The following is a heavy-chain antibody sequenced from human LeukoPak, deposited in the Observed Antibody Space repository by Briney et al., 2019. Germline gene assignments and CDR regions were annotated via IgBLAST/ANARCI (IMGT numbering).Heavy chain of an antibody. Sequence: GGSLRLSCAASGFTVSSNYMSWVRQAPGKGLEWVSVIYSGGSTYYADSVKGSFTISRDNSKNTLYLQMNSLRAEDTAVYYCARVSSSWYVDYWGQGILVTVSS. V-gene: IGHV3-66*01. CDR1: GFTVSSNY. J-gene: IGHJ4*02. D-gene: IGHD6-13*01. CDR3: ARVSSSWYVDY. CDR2: IYSGGST.